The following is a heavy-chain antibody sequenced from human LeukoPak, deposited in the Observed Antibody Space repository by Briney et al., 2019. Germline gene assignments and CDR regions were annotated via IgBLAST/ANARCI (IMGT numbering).Heavy chain of an antibody. CDR1: GFTFSSYW. J-gene: IGHJ6*03. CDR2: IKQDGSEK. CDR3: ARDSGYSSSWYVFDYYYYYYMDV. Sequence: GGSLRLSCAASGFTFSSYWMSWVRQAPGKGLEWVANIKQDGSEKYYVDSVKGRFTISRDNAKNSLYLQMNSLRAEDTAVYYCARDSGYSSSWYVFDYYYYYYMDVWGKGTTVTVSS. D-gene: IGHD6-13*01. V-gene: IGHV3-7*01.